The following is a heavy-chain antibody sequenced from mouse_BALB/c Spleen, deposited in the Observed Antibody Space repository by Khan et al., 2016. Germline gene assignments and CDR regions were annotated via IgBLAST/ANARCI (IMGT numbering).Heavy chain of an antibody. D-gene: IGHD1-1*01. CDR3: AEDYYGSNWFAY. CDR2: INTNTGEP. V-gene: IGHV9-3*02. CDR1: GYTFTNYG. Sequence: QIQLVQSGPELKKPGETVKISCKASGYTFTNYGMNWVKQAPGKGLKWMGWINTNTGEPTYAEEFKGRFAFSLETSASTAYLQLNNLKNADTATCYCAEDYYGSNWFAYWGQGTLVTVSA. J-gene: IGHJ3*01.